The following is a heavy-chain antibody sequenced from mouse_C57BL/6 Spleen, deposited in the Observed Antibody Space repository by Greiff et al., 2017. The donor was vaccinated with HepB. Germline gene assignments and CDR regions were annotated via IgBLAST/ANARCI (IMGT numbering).Heavy chain of an antibody. CDR2: IDPSDSYT. CDR3: ARPDYYGSSYFAY. CDR1: GYTFTSYW. J-gene: IGHJ3*01. Sequence: QVQLKQPGAELVRPGTSVKLSCKASGYTFTSYWMHWVKQRPGQGLEWIGVIDPSDSYTNYNQKFKGKATLTVDTSSSTAYMQLSSLTSEDSAVYYCARPDYYGSSYFAYWGQGTLVTVSA. V-gene: IGHV1-59*01. D-gene: IGHD1-1*01.